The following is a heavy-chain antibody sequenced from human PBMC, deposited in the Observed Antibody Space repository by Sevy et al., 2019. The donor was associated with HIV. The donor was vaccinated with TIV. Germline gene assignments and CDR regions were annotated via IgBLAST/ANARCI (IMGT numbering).Heavy chain of an antibody. J-gene: IGHJ4*02. D-gene: IGHD1-1*01. CDR3: ASGGPNQQQLDYFDY. CDR2: IYYSGNT. CDR1: GGSISTYY. V-gene: IGHV4-59*01. Sequence: SEPLSLTCTVSGGSISTYYWNWIRQPPGKGLEWIGYIYYSGNTNYNPSLTSRVSMSVDTSKNHFSLKLSSVTAADTAMYYCASGGPNQQQLDYFDYWGQGTQVTVSS.